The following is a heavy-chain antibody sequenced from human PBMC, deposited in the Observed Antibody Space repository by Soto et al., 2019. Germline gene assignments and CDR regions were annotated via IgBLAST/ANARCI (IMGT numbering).Heavy chain of an antibody. CDR2: INAGSGNT. D-gene: IGHD3-3*02. V-gene: IGHV1-3*01. J-gene: IGHJ3*02. CDR1: GYTFSAYT. CDR3: ARDTETLGPRANDALDI. Sequence: SVKVSCKATGYTFSAYTMNWVRQAPGQSLEWMGWINAGSGNTKYSQNFQGRVSITRDTSASTVYMELTGLTSEDTAVYYCARDTETLGPRANDALDIWGQGTMVTV.